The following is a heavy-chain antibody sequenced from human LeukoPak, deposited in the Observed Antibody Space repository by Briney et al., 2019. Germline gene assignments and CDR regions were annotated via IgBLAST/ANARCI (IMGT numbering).Heavy chain of an antibody. J-gene: IGHJ4*02. V-gene: IGHV3-48*03. CDR2: ISSSGSTI. CDR1: GFTFSTYE. CDR3: ARDSYRFSSGYFLDH. Sequence: GGSLRLSCAASGFTFSTYEMNWVRQAPGKVLEWVSYISSSGSTIYYADSVKGRFTISRDNAKNSLYLQMNSLRAEDTAVYYCARDSYRFSSGYFLDHWGQGTLVTVSS. D-gene: IGHD3-22*01.